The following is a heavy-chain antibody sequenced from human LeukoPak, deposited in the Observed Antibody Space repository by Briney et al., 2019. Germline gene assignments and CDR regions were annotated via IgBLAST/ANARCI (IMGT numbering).Heavy chain of an antibody. CDR1: GDSISRSLYY. Sequence: PSETLSLTCTVSGDSISRSLYYWGWIRQPPGKGLEWIGTIYYSGSTYYNPSPKSRVTISVDTSKNQFSLKLTSVTAADTAVYYCARLPYYDFWSGFGYYYYGMDVWGQGTTVTVSS. J-gene: IGHJ6*02. CDR3: ARLPYYDFWSGFGYYYYGMDV. CDR2: IYYSGST. V-gene: IGHV4-39*01. D-gene: IGHD3-3*01.